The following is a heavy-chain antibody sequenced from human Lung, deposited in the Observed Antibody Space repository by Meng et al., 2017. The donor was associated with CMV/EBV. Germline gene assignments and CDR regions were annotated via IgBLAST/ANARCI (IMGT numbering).Heavy chain of an antibody. D-gene: IGHD2-2*01. CDR2: VYDSGTT. CDR3: VRHIIVVPARGYGVDV. Sequence: LXXTVSGHSISSGKFWGWIRQPPGKGLEWIGVYDSGTTYYNPSLKSRVAISVDTSETQFSLKLSAVTAADTAVYYCVRHIIVVPARGYGVDVWGHGTXVTVAS. J-gene: IGHJ6*02. V-gene: IGHV4-38-2*02. CDR1: GHSISSGKF.